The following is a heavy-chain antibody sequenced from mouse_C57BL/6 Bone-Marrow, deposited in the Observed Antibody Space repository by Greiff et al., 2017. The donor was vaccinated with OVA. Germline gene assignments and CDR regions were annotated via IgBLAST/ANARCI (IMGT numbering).Heavy chain of an antibody. V-gene: IGHV14-2*01. J-gene: IGHJ3*01. CDR2: IDPEDGEN. CDR3: ASDGYYLFAY. D-gene: IGHD2-3*01. Sequence: VQLQQSGAELVKPGASVKLSCTASGFNIKDYYMHWVKQRTEQGLEWIGRIDPEDGENKYAPKFQGKATITADTSSNTAYLQLSSLTSEDTAVYYCASDGYYLFAYWGQGTLVTVSA. CDR1: GFNIKDYY.